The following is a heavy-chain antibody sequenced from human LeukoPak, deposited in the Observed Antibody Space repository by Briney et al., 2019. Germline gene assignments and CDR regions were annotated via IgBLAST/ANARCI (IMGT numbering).Heavy chain of an antibody. D-gene: IGHD2-2*01. V-gene: IGHV1-69*05. CDR2: IIPIFGTA. Sequence: SVKVSCKASGYTFTSYAISWVRQAPGQGLEWMGGIIPIFGTANYAQKFQGRVTITTDESTSTAYMELSSLRSEDTAMYYCASGYCSSTSCPLAFDIWGQGTMVTVSS. CDR1: GYTFTSYA. CDR3: ASGYCSSTSCPLAFDI. J-gene: IGHJ3*02.